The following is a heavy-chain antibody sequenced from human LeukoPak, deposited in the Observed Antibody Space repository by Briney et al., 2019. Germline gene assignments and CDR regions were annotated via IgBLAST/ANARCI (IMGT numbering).Heavy chain of an antibody. J-gene: IGHJ6*02. D-gene: IGHD6-13*01. V-gene: IGHV1-46*01. CDR1: GYTFTSYY. CDR2: INPSCGST. Sequence: GASVKVSCKTSGYTFTSYYMHWVRQAPGQGLEWMGIINPSCGSTGYAHKFKGRVTMARDTSTSTVYMELSSLSSEATGVYYCARGVEVWGRGVAAAGTSYYYYGMDVWGQGTTVTVSS. CDR3: ARGVEVWGRGVAAAGTSYYYYGMDV.